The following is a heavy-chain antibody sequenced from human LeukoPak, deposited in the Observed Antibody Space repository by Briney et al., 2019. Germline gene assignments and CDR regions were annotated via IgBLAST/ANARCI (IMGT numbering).Heavy chain of an antibody. CDR2: ISWNSGSI. CDR3: AKDRVYYYDSSGSGFDY. J-gene: IGHJ4*02. Sequence: GGSLRLSRAASGFTFDDYAMHWVRQAPGKGLEWVSGISWNSGSIGYADSVKGRFTISRDNARNSLYLQMNGLRAEDTALYYCAKDRVYYYDSSGSGFDYWGQGTLVTVSS. CDR1: GFTFDDYA. V-gene: IGHV3-9*01. D-gene: IGHD3-22*01.